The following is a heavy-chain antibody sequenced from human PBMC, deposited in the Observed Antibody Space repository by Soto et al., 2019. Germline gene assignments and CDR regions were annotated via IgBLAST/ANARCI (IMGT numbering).Heavy chain of an antibody. V-gene: IGHV2-5*02. CDR3: VHETPVPTGGDY. CDR1: GFSLSTTGVG. J-gene: IGHJ4*02. D-gene: IGHD7-27*01. CDR2: IYWDDDK. Sequence: QITLKESGPPLVKPTQTLTLTCTFSGFSLSTTGVGVGWIRQPPGKALDWLALIYWDDDKRYSPSLKSRLTNTMDTSEKQVVLTMTNMDPIETATYYCVHETPVPTGGDYWGQGTLVRVSS.